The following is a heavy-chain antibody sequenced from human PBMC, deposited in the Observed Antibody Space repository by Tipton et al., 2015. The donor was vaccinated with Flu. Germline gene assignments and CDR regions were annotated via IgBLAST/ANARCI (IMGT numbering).Heavy chain of an antibody. Sequence: QLVQSGAEVKKPGASVKVSCKASGYTFTSFGINWVRQAPGQGLERMGWISVYNGDAKYAQKVQGRVTLTTDTSTTTAYMELRNLRSDNTAVYYCARGGAFNFDTSGFFSNWGQGTLVTVSS. V-gene: IGHV1-18*04. J-gene: IGHJ4*02. CDR3: ARGGAFNFDTSGFFSN. CDR2: ISVYNGDA. D-gene: IGHD3-22*01. CDR1: GYTFTSFG.